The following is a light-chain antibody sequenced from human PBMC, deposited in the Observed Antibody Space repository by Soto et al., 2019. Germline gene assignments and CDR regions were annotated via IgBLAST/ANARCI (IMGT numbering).Light chain of an antibody. CDR2: GAS. CDR1: QSVSSN. Sequence: EIVMTQSPATLSVSPGERATLSCRASQSVSSNLARYQQKPGQAPRLLIYGASTRATGIPARFSGSGSGTEFTLTISSLQSEDFAVYYCQKYNNWPLTFGGGTKV. V-gene: IGKV3D-15*01. CDR3: QKYNNWPLT. J-gene: IGKJ4*01.